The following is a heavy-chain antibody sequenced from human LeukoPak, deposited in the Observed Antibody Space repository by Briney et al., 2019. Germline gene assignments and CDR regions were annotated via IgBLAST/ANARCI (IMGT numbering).Heavy chain of an antibody. Sequence: GESLKISCKGSGYSFTSYWIGWVRQMPGKGLEWMGIIYPGDSDTRYSPSFQGQVTISAEKSISTAYLQWSSLKASDTAMYYCARRIVVVPAANDAFDIWGQGTMVTVST. V-gene: IGHV5-51*01. CDR3: ARRIVVVPAANDAFDI. D-gene: IGHD2-2*01. CDR1: GYSFTSYW. J-gene: IGHJ3*02. CDR2: IYPGDSDT.